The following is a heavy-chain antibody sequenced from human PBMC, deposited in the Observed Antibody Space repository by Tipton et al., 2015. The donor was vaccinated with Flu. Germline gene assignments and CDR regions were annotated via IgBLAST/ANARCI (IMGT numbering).Heavy chain of an antibody. J-gene: IGHJ4*02. CDR3: ARGSH. CDR2: ITTDGRST. Sequence: SLRLSCAASGFTFSRFAMHWVRQAPGKGLDYVSAITTDGRSTYYANSVKGRFTISRDNSRNTLSLQMGSLRVEDTAFYYCARGSHWGQGTLVTVSS. V-gene: IGHV3-64*01. CDR1: GFTFSRFA.